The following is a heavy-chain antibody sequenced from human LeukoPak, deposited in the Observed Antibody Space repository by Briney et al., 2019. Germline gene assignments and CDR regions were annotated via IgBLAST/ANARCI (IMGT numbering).Heavy chain of an antibody. CDR2: IYHSGST. Sequence: NPSETLSLTCTVSGYSISSGYYWGWIRQPPGKGLEWIGSIYHSGSTYYNPSLKSRVTISVDTSKNQFSLKLSSVTATDTAVYYCARSSGLNWFDPWGQGTLVSVSS. D-gene: IGHD3-10*01. J-gene: IGHJ5*02. V-gene: IGHV4-38-2*02. CDR1: GYSISSGYY. CDR3: ARSSGLNWFDP.